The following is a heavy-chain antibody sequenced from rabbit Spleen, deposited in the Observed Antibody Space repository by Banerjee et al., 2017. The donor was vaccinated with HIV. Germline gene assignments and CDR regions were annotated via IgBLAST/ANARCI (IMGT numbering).Heavy chain of an antibody. V-gene: IGHV1S40*01. Sequence: QSLEESGGDLVKPGASLTLTCTASGFSLSSFYWICWVRQAPGKGLEWIAYTYPHYGTRDYATWVNGRFSISRENAQNTVLLQMTSLTAADTATYFCARDGAGGSYFALWGPGTLVTVS. J-gene: IGHJ4*01. CDR2: TYPHYGTR. CDR3: ARDGAGGSYFAL. D-gene: IGHD8-1*01. CDR1: GFSLSSFYW.